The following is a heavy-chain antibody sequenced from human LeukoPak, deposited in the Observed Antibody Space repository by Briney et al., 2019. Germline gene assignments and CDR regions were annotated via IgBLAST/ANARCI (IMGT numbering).Heavy chain of an antibody. CDR3: AKAKPPFLEWLSFDH. J-gene: IGHJ4*02. CDR2: ISGSGGST. D-gene: IGHD3-3*01. Sequence: GGSLRLSCAASGFTFTSFGMSWVRQAPGKGLEWVSLISGSGGSTHYADSVRGRFTISRDNSKNTLYLQMNTLRAEDTALYYCAKAKPPFLEWLSFDHWGQGTLVTVSA. CDR1: GFTFTSFG. V-gene: IGHV3-23*01.